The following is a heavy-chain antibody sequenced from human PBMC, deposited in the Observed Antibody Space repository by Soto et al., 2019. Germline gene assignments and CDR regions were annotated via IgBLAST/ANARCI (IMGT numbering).Heavy chain of an antibody. V-gene: IGHV1-69*01. CDR3: ARNFYYDSSGYYWGHFDY. CDR1: GGTFSSYA. Sequence: QVQLVQSGAEVKKPGSSVKVSCKASGGTFSSYAISWVRQAPGQGLEWMGGIIPIFGTANYAQKFQGRVTITADESTSTAYMELSSLRSEDMAVYYCARNFYYDSSGYYWGHFDYWGQGTLVTVSS. D-gene: IGHD3-22*01. J-gene: IGHJ4*02. CDR2: IIPIFGTA.